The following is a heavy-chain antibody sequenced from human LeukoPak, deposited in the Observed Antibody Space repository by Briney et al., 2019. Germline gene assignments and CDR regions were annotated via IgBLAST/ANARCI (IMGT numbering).Heavy chain of an antibody. CDR1: GFTFSSYS. Sequence: GGSLRLSCAASGFTFSSYSMNWVRQAPGKGLEWVSSISSSSSYIYYADSVKGRFTISRDNAKNSLYLQMNSLRAEDTAVYYCARAGYRYYYYYMDVWGIGTTVTISS. V-gene: IGHV3-21*01. D-gene: IGHD3-16*02. CDR2: ISSSSSYI. J-gene: IGHJ6*03. CDR3: ARAGYRYYYYYMDV.